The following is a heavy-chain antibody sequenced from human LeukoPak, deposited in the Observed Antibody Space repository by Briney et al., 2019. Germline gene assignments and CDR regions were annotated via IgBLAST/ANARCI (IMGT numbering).Heavy chain of an antibody. V-gene: IGHV3-23*01. D-gene: IGHD3-22*01. CDR3: AKDSPYYYDSSDYYSDAFDI. CDR1: GFTFSSYA. J-gene: IGHJ3*02. CDR2: ISGSGGST. Sequence: GGSLRLSCVASGFTFSSYAMSWVRQAPGKGLEWVSTISGSGGSTYYADSVKGRFTISRDNSKNTLYLQMNSLRAEDTAVYYCAKDSPYYYDSSDYYSDAFDIWGQGTMITVSS.